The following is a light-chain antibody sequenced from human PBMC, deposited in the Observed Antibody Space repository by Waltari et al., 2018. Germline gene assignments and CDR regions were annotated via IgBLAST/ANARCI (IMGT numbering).Light chain of an antibody. Sequence: EIVFTQSPATLSLSPGERATLSCRASQSVSSSLGWYQQKPGQAPRLLIYDVSNRATDIPARFSGSGSGTDFTLTISSLEPEDFAVYYCQQRSNWPSITFGQGTRLEIK. CDR3: QQRSNWPSIT. V-gene: IGKV3-11*01. J-gene: IGKJ5*01. CDR2: DVS. CDR1: QSVSSS.